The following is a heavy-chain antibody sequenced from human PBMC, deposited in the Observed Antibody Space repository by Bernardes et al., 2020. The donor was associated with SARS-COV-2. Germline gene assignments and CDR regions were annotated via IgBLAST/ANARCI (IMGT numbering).Heavy chain of an antibody. V-gene: IGHV3-74*01. Sequence: GGSLLLSCAASGFSFRTSWVHWVRQTPGPGLVWVSRINSDGSVIDYADSVKGRFTISRDNAKNTLYLQMNSLRGDDTAVYYCARAGQFYFEYWGQGTLVTVSS. CDR2: INSDGSVI. J-gene: IGHJ4*02. CDR3: ARAGQFYFEY. CDR1: GFSFRTSW.